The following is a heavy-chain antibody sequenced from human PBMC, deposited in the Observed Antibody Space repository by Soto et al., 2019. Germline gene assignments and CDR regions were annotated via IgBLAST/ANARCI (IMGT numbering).Heavy chain of an antibody. V-gene: IGHV4-59*01. CDR2: IYYSGST. Sequence: QVQLQESGPGLVKPSETLSLTCTVSGGSISSYYWSWIRQPPGKGLEWIGYIYYSGSTNYNPSLKSRVTISVDTSKNQFSLKLSSVTAADTAVYYCARGVVVVGTRAFDTWGQGTMVTVSS. CDR3: ARGVVVVGTRAFDT. D-gene: IGHD2-15*01. J-gene: IGHJ3*02. CDR1: GGSISSYY.